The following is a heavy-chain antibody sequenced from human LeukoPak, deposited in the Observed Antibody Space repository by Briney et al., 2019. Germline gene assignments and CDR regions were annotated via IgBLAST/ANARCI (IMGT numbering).Heavy chain of an antibody. CDR1: GYTFTSYG. CDR3: ARDAEPLSLDL. J-gene: IGHJ4*02. Sequence: ASVKVSCKASGYTFTSYGISWVRQAPGQGLEWMGWVSTYKGNTLYAQNFQDRVVMTRDTSTSIVNMELRSLTHDDTAIYYCARDAEPLSLDLWGQGTLVTVSS. D-gene: IGHD1-14*01. CDR2: VSTYKGNT. V-gene: IGHV1-18*01.